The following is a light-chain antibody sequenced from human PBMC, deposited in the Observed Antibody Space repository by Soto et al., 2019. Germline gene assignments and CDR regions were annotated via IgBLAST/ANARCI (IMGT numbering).Light chain of an antibody. CDR1: SSDVGAYNY. V-gene: IGLV2-14*01. CDR3: SSYTSTNTWV. Sequence: QSVLTQPASVSGSPGQSITISCTGTSSDVGAYNYVSWYQQHPGKAPKLMIFEVSNRPSGVSNRFSGSKSGNTASLTISGLQAEDEADYHCSSYTSTNTWVFGGGTKVTVL. J-gene: IGLJ3*02. CDR2: EVS.